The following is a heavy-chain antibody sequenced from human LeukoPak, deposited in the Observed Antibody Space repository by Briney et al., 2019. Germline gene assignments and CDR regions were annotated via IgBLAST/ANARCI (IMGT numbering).Heavy chain of an antibody. D-gene: IGHD3-22*01. CDR2: IYTSGSI. Sequence: SETLSLTCTVSGGSISSYYWSWIRQPAGKGLEWIGRIYTSGSINYNPSLKSRVTMSVDTSKNQFSLKLSSVTAADTAVYYCARDQHDSSGYYPRYYYGMDVWGQGTTVTVSS. V-gene: IGHV4-4*07. CDR3: ARDQHDSSGYYPRYYYGMDV. J-gene: IGHJ6*02. CDR1: GGSISSYY.